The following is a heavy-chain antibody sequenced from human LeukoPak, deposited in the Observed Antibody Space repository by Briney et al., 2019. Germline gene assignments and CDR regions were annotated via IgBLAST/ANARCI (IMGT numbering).Heavy chain of an antibody. CDR2: INPSGGST. Sequence: ASVKVSCKASGYTFTSYYMHWVRQAPGQGLEWMGIINPSGGSTSYAQKLQGRVTMTTDTSTSTAYMELRSLRSDDTAVYYCARDLWVVRGQGGDYWGQGTLVTVSS. V-gene: IGHV1-46*01. CDR3: ARDLWVVRGQGGDY. J-gene: IGHJ4*02. CDR1: GYTFTSYY. D-gene: IGHD3-10*01.